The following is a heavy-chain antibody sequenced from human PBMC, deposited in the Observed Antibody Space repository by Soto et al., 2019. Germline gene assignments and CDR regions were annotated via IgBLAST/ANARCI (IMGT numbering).Heavy chain of an antibody. CDR1: GRTFSTYA. D-gene: IGHD5-18*01. V-gene: IGHV1-69*12. J-gene: IGHJ4*02. CDR2: IIPMFGTA. CDR3: ASGIQLWLRRINNGYSG. Sequence: QVQLVQSGAEVKKPESSVKVSCKAPGRTFSTYAISWVRQAPGQGLEWMGGIIPMFGTANYAQRFQDRVTITADESTNTVYMELSNLRSEDTAVYFCASGIQLWLRRINNGYSGWGQGTLVTVSS.